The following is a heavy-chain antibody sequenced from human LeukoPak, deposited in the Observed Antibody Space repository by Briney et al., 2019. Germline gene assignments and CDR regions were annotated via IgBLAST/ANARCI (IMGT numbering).Heavy chain of an antibody. D-gene: IGHD3-22*01. CDR1: GYTFTGYY. Sequence: ASVKVSCKASGYTFTGYYMHWVRQAPGQGLEWMGWINPNSGGTNYAQKFQGRVTMTRDTSISTAYMELSRLGSDDTAVYYCARDLKWAAMIVGNWGQGTLVTVSS. CDR2: INPNSGGT. J-gene: IGHJ4*02. CDR3: ARDLKWAAMIVGN. V-gene: IGHV1-2*02.